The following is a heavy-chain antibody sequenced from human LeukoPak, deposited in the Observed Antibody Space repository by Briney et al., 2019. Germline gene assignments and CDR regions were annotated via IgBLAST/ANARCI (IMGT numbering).Heavy chain of an antibody. CDR1: GFTFSSYA. CDR3: AKDQRWESPHYLGS. J-gene: IGHJ4*02. CDR2: ISGSGGST. V-gene: IGHV3-23*01. Sequence: GGSLRLSCAASGFTFSSYAMSWVRQAPGKGLEWVSAISGSGGSTYYADSVKGRFTISRDNSKNTLYLQMNSLRAEDTAVCYCAKDQRWESPHYLGSWGQGTLVTVSS. D-gene: IGHD1-26*01.